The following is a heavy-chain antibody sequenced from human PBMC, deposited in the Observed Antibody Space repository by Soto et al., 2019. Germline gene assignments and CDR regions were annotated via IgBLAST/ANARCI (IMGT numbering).Heavy chain of an antibody. D-gene: IGHD4-17*01. CDR2: ISYEGRNK. V-gene: IGHV3-30*18. CDR1: GFTFSSYG. CDR3: ANDRGVAVTNRFFDY. J-gene: IGHJ4*02. Sequence: QVQLVESGGGVVQPGRSLRLSCAASGFTFSSYGRHWVRQAPGKGLEWVAVISYEGRNKNYADSVKGRFTISRDNSMNTLYLQMNSLRAEDTAVYYCANDRGVAVTNRFFDYWGQGTLVTVSS.